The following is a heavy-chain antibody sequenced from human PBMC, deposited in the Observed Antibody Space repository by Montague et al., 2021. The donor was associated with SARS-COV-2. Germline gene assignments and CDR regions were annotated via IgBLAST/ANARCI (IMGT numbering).Heavy chain of an antibody. CDR1: RGSISSGGNY. CDR2: SYYSGST. D-gene: IGHD6-13*01. CDR3: ARGRRYSSTWYGAFDP. J-gene: IGHJ5*02. V-gene: IGHV4-31*03. Sequence: TLSLTCTVSRGSISSGGNYWSLIRQPPVKLLELIGYSYYSGSTYYNPSLKSRGSISVDTSKNQFSLKLSSVTAADTAVYYCARGRRYSSTWYGAFDPWGQGMQVTVSS.